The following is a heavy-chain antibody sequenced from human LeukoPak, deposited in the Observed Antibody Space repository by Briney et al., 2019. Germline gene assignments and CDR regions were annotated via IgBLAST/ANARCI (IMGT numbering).Heavy chain of an antibody. CDR1: GYSFTSYW. J-gene: IGHJ3*02. CDR2: IYPGDSDT. D-gene: IGHD3-22*01. CDR3: ARPETYYYDSSGYFGAFDI. Sequence: GESLKISCKGSGYSFTSYWIGWVRRMPGKGLEWMGIIYPGDSDTRYSPSFQGQVTISADKSISTAYLQWSSLKASDTAMYYCARPETYYYDSSGYFGAFDIWGQGTMVTVSS. V-gene: IGHV5-51*01.